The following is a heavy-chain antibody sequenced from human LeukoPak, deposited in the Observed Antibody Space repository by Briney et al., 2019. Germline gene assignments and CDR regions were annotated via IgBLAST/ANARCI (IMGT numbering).Heavy chain of an antibody. CDR1: GFTFSSYA. D-gene: IGHD3-3*01. Sequence: GGSLRLSCAASGFTFSSYAMSWVRQAPGKGLEWVSGISGSGGSTYYADSVKGRFTIYRDNSKNMLYLQMNSLRAEDTAVYYCAKTKTYYDFWSIFDYWGQGTLVTVSS. J-gene: IGHJ4*02. V-gene: IGHV3-23*01. CDR3: AKTKTYYDFWSIFDY. CDR2: ISGSGGST.